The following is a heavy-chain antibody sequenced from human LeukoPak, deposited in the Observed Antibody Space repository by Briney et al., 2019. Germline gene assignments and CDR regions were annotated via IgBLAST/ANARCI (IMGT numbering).Heavy chain of an antibody. V-gene: IGHV4-38-2*02. D-gene: IGHD3-10*01. J-gene: IGHJ4*02. CDR3: ARVTYYYGSGSLDY. CDR1: GYSISSGYY. Sequence: PSETLSLTCTVSGYSISSGYYWGWIRQPPGKGLEGIGSIYRSGSTYYNPSLKSRVTISVDTSKNQFSLKLSSVTAADTAVYYCARVTYYYGSGSLDYWGQGTLVTVSS. CDR2: IYRSGST.